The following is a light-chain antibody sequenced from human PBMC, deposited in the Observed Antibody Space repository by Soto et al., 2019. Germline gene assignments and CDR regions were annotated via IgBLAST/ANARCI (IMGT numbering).Light chain of an antibody. Sequence: EIVLTQSPATLYLSPGERATVSCRASQSVSSYLAWYQQKPGQAPRLLIYDASSRATGIPDRFSGGGSGTDFTLTISRLEPEDFAVYYCQQFSSYPLTFGGGTKVEIK. CDR1: QSVSSY. CDR3: QQFSSYPLT. J-gene: IGKJ4*01. CDR2: DAS. V-gene: IGKV3-11*01.